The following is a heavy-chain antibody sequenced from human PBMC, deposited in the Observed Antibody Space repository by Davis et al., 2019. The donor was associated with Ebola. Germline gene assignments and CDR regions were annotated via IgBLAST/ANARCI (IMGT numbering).Heavy chain of an antibody. Sequence: GESLKISCAASGFTFSSYTMGWVRQAPGKGLEWVSGISSSGGSTYYADSVKGRFTISRDNSKNTLYLQMNSLRAEDTAVYYCAKGSVTIFGVAPDYYGMDVWGKGTTVTVSS. J-gene: IGHJ6*04. CDR1: GFTFSSYT. CDR2: ISSSGGST. CDR3: AKGSVTIFGVAPDYYGMDV. D-gene: IGHD3-3*01. V-gene: IGHV3-23*01.